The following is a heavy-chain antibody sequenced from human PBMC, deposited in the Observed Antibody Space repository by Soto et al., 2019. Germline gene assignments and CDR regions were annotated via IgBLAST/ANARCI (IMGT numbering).Heavy chain of an antibody. D-gene: IGHD6-6*01. CDR1: GGSFSGYY. CDR3: ARGESIAADTYYYYYMDV. CDR2: INHSGST. J-gene: IGHJ6*03. Sequence: SETLSLTCAVYGGSFSGYYWSWIRQPPGKGLEWIGEINHSGSTNYNPSLKSRVTISVDTSKNQFSLKLSSVTAADTAVYYCARGESIAADTYYYYYMDVWGKGTTVTISS. V-gene: IGHV4-34*01.